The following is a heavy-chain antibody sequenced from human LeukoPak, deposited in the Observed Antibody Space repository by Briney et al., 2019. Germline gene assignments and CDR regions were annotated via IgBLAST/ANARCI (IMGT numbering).Heavy chain of an antibody. CDR1: GYSFASYW. J-gene: IGHJ4*02. CDR2: IYPGDSDT. CDR3: ARQWGDCSSTSCYSAY. Sequence: GKSLKISCKGSGYSFASYWIAWVRQMPGKGLEWMGIIYPGDSDTRYSPSFQGQVTISADKSISTAYLQWSSLKAWDTAIYYCARQWGDCSSTSCYSAYWGQGTLVTVSS. D-gene: IGHD2-2*01. V-gene: IGHV5-51*01.